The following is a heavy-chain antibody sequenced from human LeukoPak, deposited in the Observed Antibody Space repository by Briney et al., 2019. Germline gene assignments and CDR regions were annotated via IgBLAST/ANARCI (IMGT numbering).Heavy chain of an antibody. D-gene: IGHD5-18*01. Sequence: ASVKVSCKASGYTFTSYDINWVRQATGQGLEWMGWMNPNSGNTGYAQKFQGRVTMTRNTSISTAYMELSSLRSEDTAVYYCARVDTAMVTFDYWGQGTLATVSS. CDR3: ARVDTAMVTFDY. V-gene: IGHV1-8*01. CDR2: MNPNSGNT. J-gene: IGHJ4*02. CDR1: GYTFTSYD.